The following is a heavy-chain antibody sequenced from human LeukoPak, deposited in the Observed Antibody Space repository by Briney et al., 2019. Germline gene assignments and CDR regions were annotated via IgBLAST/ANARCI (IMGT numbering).Heavy chain of an antibody. D-gene: IGHD3-3*01. J-gene: IGHJ6*02. Sequence: ASVKVSCKASGYTFTSYYMHWVRQAPGQGLEWMGLINPSGGSTSYAQKFQGRVTMTRDTSTSTVYMELSSLRSEDTAVYYCARSPGRYYDFWSGSYYYYGMNVWGQGTTVTVSS. V-gene: IGHV1-46*01. CDR1: GYTFTSYY. CDR3: ARSPGRYYDFWSGSYYYYGMNV. CDR2: INPSGGST.